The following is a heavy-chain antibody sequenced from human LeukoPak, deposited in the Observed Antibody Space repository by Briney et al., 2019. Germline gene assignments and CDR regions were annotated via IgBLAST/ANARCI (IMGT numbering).Heavy chain of an antibody. V-gene: IGHV3-30*04. D-gene: IGHD3-22*01. J-gene: IGHJ4*02. Sequence: GRSLRLSCAASGFTFSSYVMHWVRQAPGKGLEWVAVISYDGSNKYYADSVKGRFTISRDDSKNTLYLQMNSLRAEDTAVYYCARSTVGSGYYFDYWGQGTLVTVSS. CDR2: ISYDGSNK. CDR3: ARSTVGSGYYFDY. CDR1: GFTFSSYV.